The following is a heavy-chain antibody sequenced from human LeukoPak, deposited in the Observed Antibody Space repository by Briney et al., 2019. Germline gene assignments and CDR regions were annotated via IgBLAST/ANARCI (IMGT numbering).Heavy chain of an antibody. D-gene: IGHD6-19*01. CDR2: ISYDGSNE. J-gene: IGHJ4*02. Sequence: PGGSLRLSCAASGFTFSNYSMHWVRQAPGKGLEWVALISYDGSNEYYADSVKGRVTISRDNSKNTLYLQMNSLRAEDTAVYYRARDGRAVAGAAGSEVDYWGQGTLVTVSS. CDR1: GFTFSNYS. CDR3: ARDGRAVAGAAGSEVDY. V-gene: IGHV3-30-3*01.